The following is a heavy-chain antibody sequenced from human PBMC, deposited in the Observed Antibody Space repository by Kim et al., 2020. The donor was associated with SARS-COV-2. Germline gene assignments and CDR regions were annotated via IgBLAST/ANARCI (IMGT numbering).Heavy chain of an antibody. CDR3: AKGYNYGAFDY. D-gene: IGHD5-18*01. CDR1: GFTFNNYC. CDR2: ISGSGDSI. J-gene: IGHJ4*02. V-gene: IGHV3-23*01. Sequence: GGSLRLSCAASGFTFNNYCMTWVRQAPGKGLECVSGISGSGDSIYYADSVKGRFTVSRDNYKNTLYLQINSLRAEDTAVYYCAKGYNYGAFDYWGRGTLV.